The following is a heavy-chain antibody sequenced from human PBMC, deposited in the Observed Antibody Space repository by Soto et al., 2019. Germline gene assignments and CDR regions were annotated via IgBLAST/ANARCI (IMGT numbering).Heavy chain of an antibody. V-gene: IGHV5-51*01. D-gene: IGHD6-6*01. CDR1: VYTFSTYW. J-gene: IGHJ6*02. CDR2: IYPGDSDT. Sequence: PGGSLKISCSGSVYTFSTYWIGWVRQMPGKGLEWMGIIYPGDSDTRYSPSFQGQVTISADKSIRTAYLQWSSLKASDTAMYYCARESSSSVGGYYYYGMDVWGQGTTVTVSS. CDR3: ARESSSSVGGYYYYGMDV.